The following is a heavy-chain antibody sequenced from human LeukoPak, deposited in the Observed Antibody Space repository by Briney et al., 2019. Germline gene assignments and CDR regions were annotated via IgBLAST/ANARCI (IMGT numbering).Heavy chain of an antibody. J-gene: IGHJ4*02. CDR3: ARDSSDFWSGYYFDY. V-gene: IGHV3-21*01. CDR1: GFTFSSYS. CDR2: ISSSSSYI. D-gene: IGHD3-3*01. Sequence: GGSLRLSCAASGFTFSSYSMNWVRQAPGKGLEWVSFISSSSSYIYYADSVKGRFTISRDNAKNSLYLQMNSLRAEDTAVYYCARDSSDFWSGYYFDYWGQGTLVTVSS.